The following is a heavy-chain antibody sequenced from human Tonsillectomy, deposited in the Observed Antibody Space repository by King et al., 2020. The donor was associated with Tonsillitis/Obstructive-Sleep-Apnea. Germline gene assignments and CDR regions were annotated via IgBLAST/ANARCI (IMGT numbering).Heavy chain of an antibody. V-gene: IGHV3-15*01. Sequence: VQLVQSGGGLVKPGGSLRLSCAASGFTFSNAWMSWVRQAPGKGLEWVGGIKSKTDVGTTDYAAPVKGRFTISRDDSKNTLYLQMNSLKTEDTAVYYCTSKGSGYSYSFDYWGQGTLVTVSS. J-gene: IGHJ4*02. CDR3: TSKGSGYSYSFDY. D-gene: IGHD3-3*01. CDR1: GFTFSNAW. CDR2: IKSKTDVGTT.